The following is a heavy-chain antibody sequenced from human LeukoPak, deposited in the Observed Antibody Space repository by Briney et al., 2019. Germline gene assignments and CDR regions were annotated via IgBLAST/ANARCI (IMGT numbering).Heavy chain of an antibody. CDR3: TVAVAEY. CDR2: IRIKAYGATT. J-gene: IGHJ4*02. CDR1: GFTFGDYA. Sequence: GGSLRLSGTASGFTFGDYAISWVGQGPGKGLGGVGFIRIKAYGATTQSAASVNGRFTISRDDSKSIAHLQMNSLKTADTAVYYCTVAVAEYWGQGTLVTVS. D-gene: IGHD6-19*01. V-gene: IGHV3-49*04.